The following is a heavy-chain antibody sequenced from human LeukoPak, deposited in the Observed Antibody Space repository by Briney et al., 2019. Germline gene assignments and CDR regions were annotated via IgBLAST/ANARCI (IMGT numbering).Heavy chain of an antibody. CDR1: GFTFSSYG. D-gene: IGHD6-6*01. CDR3: AREAYSSSSASDY. J-gene: IGHJ4*02. V-gene: IGHV3-30*19. Sequence: GGSLRLSCAASGFTFSSYGMHWVRQAPGKGLEWVAVIWYDGSNKYYADSVKGRFTISRDNSKNTLYLQMNSLRAEDTAVYYCAREAYSSSSASDYWGQGTLVTVSS. CDR2: IWYDGSNK.